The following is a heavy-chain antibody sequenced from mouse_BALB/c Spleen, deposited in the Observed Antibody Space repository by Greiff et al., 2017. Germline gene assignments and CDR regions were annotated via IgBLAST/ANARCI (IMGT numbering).Heavy chain of an antibody. V-gene: IGHV5-17*02. CDR2: ISSGSSTI. J-gene: IGHJ2*01. CDR3: ARSDGNYEVFDY. CDR1: GFTFSSFG. D-gene: IGHD2-1*01. Sequence: EVKLVESGGGLVQPGGSRKLSCAASGFTFSSFGMHWVRQAPEKGLEWVAYISSGSSTIYYADTVKGRFTISRDNPKNTLFLQMTSLRSEDTAMYYCARSDGNYEVFDYWGQGTTLTVSS.